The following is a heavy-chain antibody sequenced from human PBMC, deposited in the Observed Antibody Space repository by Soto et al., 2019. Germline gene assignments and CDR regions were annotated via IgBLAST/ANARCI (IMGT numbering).Heavy chain of an antibody. J-gene: IGHJ6*02. V-gene: IGHV1-18*01. CDR2: ISAYNGNT. D-gene: IGHD6-13*01. CDR1: GYTFTGYG. CDR3: ARVASAYSSSKGYGMDV. Sequence: QVQLVQSAAEVKKPGASVKVSCKASGYTFTGYGISWVRQAPGQGLEWMGWISAYNGNTNYAQKLQGRVTMTTDTSTSTAYMELRSLRSDDTAVYYCARVASAYSSSKGYGMDVWGQVTTVTVSS.